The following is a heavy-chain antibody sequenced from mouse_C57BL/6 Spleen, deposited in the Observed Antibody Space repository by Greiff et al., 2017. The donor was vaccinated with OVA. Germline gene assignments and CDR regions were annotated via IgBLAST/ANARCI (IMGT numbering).Heavy chain of an antibody. Sequence: VQLQQPGAELVKPGASVKLSCMASGYTFTSYWMHWVKQRPGQGLEWIGMIHPNSGSTNYNEKFKSKATLTVDKSSSTAYMQLSSLTSEDSAVYYCARMDDGYYNYWGQGTTLTVSS. CDR2: IHPNSGST. J-gene: IGHJ2*01. D-gene: IGHD2-3*01. V-gene: IGHV1-64*01. CDR1: GYTFTSYW. CDR3: ARMDDGYYNY.